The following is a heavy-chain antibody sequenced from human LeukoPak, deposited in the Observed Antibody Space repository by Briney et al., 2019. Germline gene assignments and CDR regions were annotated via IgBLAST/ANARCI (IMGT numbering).Heavy chain of an antibody. CDR2: INWNGGST. D-gene: IGHD1-26*01. Sequence: GGSLRLSCAASAFSLNNDAMSWVRQAPGKGLEWVSGINWNGGSTGFADSVKGRFTISRDNAKNSLYLQMNSLRAEDTALYHCARAGSGSSVGDFDFWGQGTLVTVSS. CDR3: ARAGSGSSVGDFDF. V-gene: IGHV3-20*01. CDR1: AFSLNNDA. J-gene: IGHJ4*02.